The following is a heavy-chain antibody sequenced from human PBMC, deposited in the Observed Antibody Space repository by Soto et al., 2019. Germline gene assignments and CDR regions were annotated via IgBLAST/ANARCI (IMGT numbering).Heavy chain of an antibody. D-gene: IGHD3-3*01. CDR3: AKGRLWSGPGNWFDP. V-gene: IGHV3-23*01. CDR2: ISGSGGST. J-gene: IGHJ5*02. CDR1: GFTFSSYA. Sequence: GSLRLSCAASGFTFSSYAMSWVRQAPGKGLEWVSAISGSGGSTYYADSVKGRSTISRDNSKNTLYLQMNSLRAEDTAVYYCAKGRLWSGPGNWFDPWGQGTLVTVSS.